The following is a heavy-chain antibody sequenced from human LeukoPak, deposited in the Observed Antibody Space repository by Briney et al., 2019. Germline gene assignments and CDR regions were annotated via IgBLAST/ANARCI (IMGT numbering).Heavy chain of an antibody. CDR3: ARVVRTVRGVIVFDY. Sequence: SETLSLTCAVSGGSISSGGYSWSWIRQPPGRGLEWIGYIYYSGSTNYNPSLKSRVTISVDTSKNQFSLKLSSVTAADTAVYYCARVVRTVRGVIVFDYWGQGTLVTVSS. CDR1: GGSISSGGYS. CDR2: IYYSGST. V-gene: IGHV4-61*08. D-gene: IGHD3-10*01. J-gene: IGHJ4*02.